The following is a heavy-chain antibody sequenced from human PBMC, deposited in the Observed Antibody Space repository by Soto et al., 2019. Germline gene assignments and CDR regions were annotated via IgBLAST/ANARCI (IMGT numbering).Heavy chain of an antibody. CDR1: GFTFSSYV. Sequence: EVQLLESGGDLVQPGGSLRLSCAASGFTFSSYVMSWVRQAPGKGLEWVSTISGTGDSPYYADSVKGQFTISRDNSRNTLYLQMNTLSAEDTAVFYGAKGSDLIYTYWYFELWGRGTLVTVSS. V-gene: IGHV3-23*01. D-gene: IGHD3-10*01. CDR2: ISGTGDSP. J-gene: IGHJ2*01. CDR3: AKGSDLIYTYWYFEL.